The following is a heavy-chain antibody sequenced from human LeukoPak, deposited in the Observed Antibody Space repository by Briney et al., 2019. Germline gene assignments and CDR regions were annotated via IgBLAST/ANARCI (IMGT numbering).Heavy chain of an antibody. CDR2: IFYSGSEST. V-gene: IGHV4-59*01. Sequence: PSETLSLTCTVSGGSISSYYWSWIRQPPGKGLEWIGYIFYSGSESTNYNPSLKSRVTISVDTSKNQFSLKLSSVTAADTAVYYCARAVQLERPEYFQHWGQGTLVTVSS. CDR3: ARAVQLERPEYFQH. J-gene: IGHJ1*01. CDR1: GGSISSYY. D-gene: IGHD1-1*01.